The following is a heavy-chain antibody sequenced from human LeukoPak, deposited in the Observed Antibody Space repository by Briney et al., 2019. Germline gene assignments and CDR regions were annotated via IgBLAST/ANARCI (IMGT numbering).Heavy chain of an antibody. J-gene: IGHJ3*02. CDR3: ARVQYQLLSSSDGAFDI. CDR2: ISAYNGNT. D-gene: IGHD2-2*01. V-gene: IGHV1-18*04. CDR1: GYTFTSYG. Sequence: PSVSVKVSCKASGYTFTSYGISWVRQAPGQGLEWMGWISAYNGNTNYAQKLQGRVTITTDTSTSTAYMELRSLRSDDTAVYYCARVQYQLLSSSDGAFDIWGQGTMVTVSS.